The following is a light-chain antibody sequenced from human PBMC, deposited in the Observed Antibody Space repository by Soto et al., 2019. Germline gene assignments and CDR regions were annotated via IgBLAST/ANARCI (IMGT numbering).Light chain of an antibody. CDR2: DAS. CDR3: QQYQGYPFT. J-gene: IGKJ3*01. Sequence: DVQMTQSPSTLSASVGDRVTITCRASQGISSWLAWYQQKPGKAPKLLIYDASDLESGVPSRFSGSGSGTEFTLTISSLQPDDFATYYCQQYQGYPFTFGPGTKLDIK. CDR1: QGISSW. V-gene: IGKV1-5*01.